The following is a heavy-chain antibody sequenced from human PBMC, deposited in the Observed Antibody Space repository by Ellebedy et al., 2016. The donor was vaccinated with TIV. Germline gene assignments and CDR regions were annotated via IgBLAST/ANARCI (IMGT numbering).Heavy chain of an antibody. CDR2: IYYSGST. CDR3: ARDRSYYYGSGSPSS. D-gene: IGHD3-10*01. J-gene: IGHJ5*02. CDR1: GGSISSGGYY. Sequence: LRLXCTVSGGSISSGGYYWSWIRQHPGKGLEWIGYIYYSGSTYYNPSLKSRVTISVDTSKNQFSLKLSSVTAADTAVYYCARDRSYYYGSGSPSSWGQGTLVTVSS. V-gene: IGHV4-31*03.